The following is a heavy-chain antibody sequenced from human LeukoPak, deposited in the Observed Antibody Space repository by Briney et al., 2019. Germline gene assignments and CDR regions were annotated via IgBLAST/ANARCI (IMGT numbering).Heavy chain of an antibody. CDR1: GCSIGSSNYY. Sequence: SETLSLTCTVSGCSIGSSNYYWGWIRQPPGKGLEWIGHIFYSGNTYYNPSLKSRVTISVDTSKNQFSLHLTSVTAADTATYYCARRGITYSTSFFAFWGQGTLVTVSS. D-gene: IGHD2/OR15-2a*01. J-gene: IGHJ4*02. V-gene: IGHV4-39*01. CDR3: ARRGITYSTSFFAF. CDR2: IFYSGNT.